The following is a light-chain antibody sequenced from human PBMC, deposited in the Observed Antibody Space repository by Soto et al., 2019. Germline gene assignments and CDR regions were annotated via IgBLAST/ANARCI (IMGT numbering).Light chain of an antibody. Sequence: DFQVTQSPSSVSASVGDRFTITCRATQSLTRLLAWYQQKPGKAPNLLIYDVSSLETGVPARFSGSGSGTEFTLTISSLQPDDFATYFCQQYDSHSMTFGQGTKVDI. CDR2: DVS. J-gene: IGKJ1*01. CDR3: QQYDSHSMT. V-gene: IGKV1-5*01. CDR1: QSLTRL.